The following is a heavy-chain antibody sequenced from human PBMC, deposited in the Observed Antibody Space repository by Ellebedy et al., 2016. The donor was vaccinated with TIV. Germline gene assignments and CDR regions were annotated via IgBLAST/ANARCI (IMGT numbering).Heavy chain of an antibody. CDR1: GYTFSSYH. CDR2: INPDGGDT. J-gene: IGHJ4*02. D-gene: IGHD6-6*01. CDR3: ARVGSSLPDY. Sequence: AASVKVSCKASGYTFSSYHMYWLRQAPGQGLEWMGIINPDGGDTTYAQTFQGRVKMTRDTSTATLYMELSSLRSEDTAVYYCARVGSSLPDYWGQGTLVTVSS. V-gene: IGHV1-46*01.